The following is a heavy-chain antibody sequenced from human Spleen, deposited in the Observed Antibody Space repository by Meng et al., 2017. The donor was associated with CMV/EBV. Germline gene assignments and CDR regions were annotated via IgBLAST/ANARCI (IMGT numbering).Heavy chain of an antibody. CDR2: IWYDENYK. J-gene: IGHJ6*02. Sequence: GESLKISCAASGFIFSGYGMHWVRQAPGKGLEWVAVIWYDENYKYYADSVTGRFTISRDNSKNTLDLQMNSLRTEDTAVYYCAKNGGSGSYRGYGMDVWGQGTTVTVSS. D-gene: IGHD3-10*01. V-gene: IGHV3-33*06. CDR1: GFIFSGYG. CDR3: AKNGGSGSYRGYGMDV.